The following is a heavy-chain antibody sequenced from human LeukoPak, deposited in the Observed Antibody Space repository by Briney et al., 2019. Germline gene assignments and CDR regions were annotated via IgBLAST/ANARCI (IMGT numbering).Heavy chain of an antibody. J-gene: IGHJ4*02. CDR2: INLDSGGT. Sequence: GASVKVSCKASGYTFTAYFIHWVRQAPGQGLEWMGRINLDSGGTYYTQKFQGRITMTRDTSISTAYMELNGLTSDDTAVYYCARDLSSTANWEFDYWGQGTLVTVSS. CDR1: GYTFTAYF. CDR3: ARDLSSTANWEFDY. V-gene: IGHV1-2*06. D-gene: IGHD5/OR15-5a*01.